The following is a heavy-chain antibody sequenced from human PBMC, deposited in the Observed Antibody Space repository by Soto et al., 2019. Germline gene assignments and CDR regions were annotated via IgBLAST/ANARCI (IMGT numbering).Heavy chain of an antibody. J-gene: IGHJ4*02. CDR1: GFTFSNFA. Sequence: PGGSLRLSCAASGFTFSNFAMSWVRQAPGKGLEWVSGIRGSGSSTYYADSVKGRFTISRDNSKNTLYLQMNSLSAEDTAVYYCAKVERPTYYFDCWGQGTLVTVSS. CDR2: IRGSGSST. CDR3: AKVERPTYYFDC. V-gene: IGHV3-23*01. D-gene: IGHD1-1*01.